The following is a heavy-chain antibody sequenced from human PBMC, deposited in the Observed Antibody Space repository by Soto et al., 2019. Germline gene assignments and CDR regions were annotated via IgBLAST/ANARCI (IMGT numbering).Heavy chain of an antibody. Sequence: GGSLRLSCAASGFSFNNHGMQWVRQAPGKGLEWVAVISYDGNVKYYTDSVKGRFTISRDNSQSTLFLQMDSRRREDAAVYYCAKDLKVSGGFHGSLNYYYGMDVWGQGTRVAVSS. D-gene: IGHD3-10*01. CDR3: AKDLKVSGGFHGSLNYYYGMDV. CDR1: GFSFNNHG. CDR2: ISYDGNVK. V-gene: IGHV3-30*18. J-gene: IGHJ6*02.